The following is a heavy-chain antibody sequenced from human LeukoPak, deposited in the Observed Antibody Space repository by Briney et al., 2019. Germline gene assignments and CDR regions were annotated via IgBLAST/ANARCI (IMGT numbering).Heavy chain of an antibody. CDR3: ARVGVFGWNHDY. D-gene: IGHD3-9*01. V-gene: IGHV1-2*02. CDR2: INPNSGGT. CDR1: GYTFTGYY. Sequence: ASVKVSCKASGYTFTGYYMHWVRQAPGQGLEWMGWINPNSGGTNYAQKFQGRVTMTTDTSTSTAYMELRSLRSDDTAVYYCARVGVFGWNHDYWGQGTLVTVSS. J-gene: IGHJ4*02.